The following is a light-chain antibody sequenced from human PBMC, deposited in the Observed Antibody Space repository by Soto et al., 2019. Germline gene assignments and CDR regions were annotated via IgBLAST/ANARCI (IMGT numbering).Light chain of an antibody. J-gene: IGKJ4*01. CDR2: GAS. CDR3: QQYSSSPLT. Sequence: EIVLTQSPGTLSLSPGERATLSCRASQSVRSSHLAWYQQKPGQAPRLLIYGASSRATGIPDRFSGSGSGTDFTLTISRLEPEDFAVYYCQQYSSSPLTFGGGTKVDNK. V-gene: IGKV3-20*01. CDR1: QSVRSSH.